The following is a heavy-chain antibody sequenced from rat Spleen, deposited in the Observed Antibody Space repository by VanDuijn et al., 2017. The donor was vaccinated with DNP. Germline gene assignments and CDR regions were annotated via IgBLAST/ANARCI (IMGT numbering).Heavy chain of an antibody. CDR3: GKNTGYCFDH. J-gene: IGHJ2*01. CDR2: ISASGGGT. V-gene: IGHV5-25*01. Sequence: EVQLVESGGGLVQPGRSLKLSCAASGFTFSNYDMAWVRQAPKKGLEWVASISASGGGTSYRDSVKGRFTISRDNAKSTLYLQMNSLKSEDTATYYCGKNTGYCFDHWGQGVMVTVSS. CDR1: GFTFSNYD. D-gene: IGHD4-1*01.